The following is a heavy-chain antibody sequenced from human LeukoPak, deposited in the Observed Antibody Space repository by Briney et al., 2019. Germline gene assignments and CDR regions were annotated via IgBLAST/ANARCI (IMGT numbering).Heavy chain of an antibody. CDR1: GFTVSTNY. J-gene: IGHJ4*02. V-gene: IGHV3-66*01. CDR3: ARGFRSVTTWGYFDY. D-gene: IGHD4-17*01. CDR2: IYSGGGT. Sequence: GGSLRLSCAASGFTVSTNYMSWVRQAPGKGLEWVSLIYSGGGTYYADSVKGRFTISRDNSRNTLSLQMNGLRVDDTAVYYCARGFRSVTTWGYFDYWGQGALVTVSS.